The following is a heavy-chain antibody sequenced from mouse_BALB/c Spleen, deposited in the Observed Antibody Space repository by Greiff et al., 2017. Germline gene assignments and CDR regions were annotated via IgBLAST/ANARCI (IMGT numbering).Heavy chain of an antibody. V-gene: IGHV1-4*01. CDR3: ARGRYGNYYAMDY. Sequence: VQLQESGAELARPGASVKMSCKASGYTFTSYTMHWVKQRPGQGLEWIGYINPSSGYTNYNQKFKDKATLTADKSSSTAYMQLSSLTSEDSAVYYCARGRYGNYYAMDYWGQGTSVTVSS. CDR1: GYTFTSYT. CDR2: INPSSGYT. D-gene: IGHD2-10*02. J-gene: IGHJ4*01.